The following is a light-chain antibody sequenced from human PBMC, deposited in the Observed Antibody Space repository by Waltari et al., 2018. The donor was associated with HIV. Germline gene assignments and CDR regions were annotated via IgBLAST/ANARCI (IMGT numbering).Light chain of an antibody. CDR2: SNA. J-gene: IGLJ3*02. CDR3: AAWDDSLNGWV. V-gene: IGLV1-44*01. CDR1: SSNIRSNT. Sequence: QSVLTQPPSASGTPGQRVTISCSGSSSNIRSNTVSWYQQLPGTAPKLLIYSNAQGPSGVPDRISGSKSGPSASLAISGLQSEDEADYYCAAWDDSLNGWVFGGGTKLTVL.